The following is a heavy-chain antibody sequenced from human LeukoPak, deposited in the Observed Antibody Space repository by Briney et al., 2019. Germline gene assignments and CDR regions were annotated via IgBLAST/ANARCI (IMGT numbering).Heavy chain of an antibody. CDR2: ISSGGSTI. V-gene: IGHV3-48*01. CDR1: GFIFSSYS. CDR3: ARGAGYNYPYYFDY. D-gene: IGHD5-24*01. Sequence: GGSLRLSCAASGFIFSSYSMNWVRQAPGKGLEWVSYISSGGSTIYYADSVRGRFTISRDNSKNTLYLQMNSLRAEDTAVYYCARGAGYNYPYYFDYWGQGTLVTVSS. J-gene: IGHJ4*02.